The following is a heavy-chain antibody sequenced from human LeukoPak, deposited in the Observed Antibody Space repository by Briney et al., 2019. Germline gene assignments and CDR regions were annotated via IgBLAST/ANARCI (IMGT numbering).Heavy chain of an antibody. CDR1: GFTFSSYA. Sequence: GGSLRLSCAASGFTFSSYAMSWVRQAPGKGLELVAAISGSGDNTHSADSVKGRFTISRDNSKNTLYLKMNSLRAEDTAIYYCAKLAHGWYDFTYFDYWGQGTLVTVSS. CDR2: ISGSGDNT. V-gene: IGHV3-23*01. J-gene: IGHJ4*02. D-gene: IGHD6-19*01. CDR3: AKLAHGWYDFTYFDY.